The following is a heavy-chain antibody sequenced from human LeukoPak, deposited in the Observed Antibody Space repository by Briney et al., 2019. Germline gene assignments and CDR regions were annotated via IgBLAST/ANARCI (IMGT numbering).Heavy chain of an antibody. CDR1: GFTFRTYD. Sequence: GASLRLSCAASGFTFRTYDFHWVRQVKGIGLEWVSGIGTAGDTYYAASVKGRFTISRENAKNSLYLQVSSLRAGDTALYYCVRVAWLDYHGMDVWGQGTTVTVSS. V-gene: IGHV3-13*01. CDR2: IGTAGDT. D-gene: IGHD5-12*01. CDR3: VRVAWLDYHGMDV. J-gene: IGHJ6*02.